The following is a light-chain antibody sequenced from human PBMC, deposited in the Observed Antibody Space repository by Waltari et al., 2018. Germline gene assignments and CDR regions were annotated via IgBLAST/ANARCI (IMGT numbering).Light chain of an antibody. V-gene: IGKV1-8*01. Sequence: AIRMTQSPSSLPASIGDRVTISCRASQGVSTYLAWYHQKPGKAPSLLIHAASTLQTGVPSRFSGSGTGTDFTLTITCLQSADFAIYFCQQYHDYPWTFGQGTKVEI. CDR3: QQYHDYPWT. J-gene: IGKJ1*01. CDR2: AAS. CDR1: QGVSTY.